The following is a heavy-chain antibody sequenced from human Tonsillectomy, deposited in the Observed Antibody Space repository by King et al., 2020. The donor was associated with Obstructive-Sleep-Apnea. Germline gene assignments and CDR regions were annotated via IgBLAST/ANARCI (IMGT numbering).Heavy chain of an antibody. J-gene: IGHJ4*02. Sequence: VQLQESGPGLVKPSQTLSLTCTVSGGSISSGDYYWSWIRQPPGKGLEWLGYIYYSGSTYYNPFLKSRVTISVDTSKNQFSLKLSSVTAADTAVYYCARGNYDILTGYYRSPFDYWGQGTLVTVSS. V-gene: IGHV4-30-4*01. CDR2: IYYSGST. CDR1: GGSISSGDYY. CDR3: ARGNYDILTGYYRSPFDY. D-gene: IGHD3-9*01.